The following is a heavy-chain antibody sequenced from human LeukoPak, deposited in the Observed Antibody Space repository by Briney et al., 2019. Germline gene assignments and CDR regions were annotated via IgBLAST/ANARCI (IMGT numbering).Heavy chain of an antibody. CDR3: ARKSGAYGDYIDFYYHSMDV. J-gene: IGHJ6*03. Sequence: GGSLRLSCAASGFTFSSYEMNWVRQAPGKGLEWVSYISSSGSTIYYADSVKGRFTISRDNTKNSLYLQMNSLRAEDTAVYYCARKSGAYGDYIDFYYHSMDVWGKGSTVTVSS. D-gene: IGHD4-17*01. CDR1: GFTFSSYE. V-gene: IGHV3-48*03. CDR2: ISSSGSTI.